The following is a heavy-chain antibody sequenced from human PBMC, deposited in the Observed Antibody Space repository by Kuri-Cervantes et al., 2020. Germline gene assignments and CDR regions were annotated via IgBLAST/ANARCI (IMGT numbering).Heavy chain of an antibody. CDR2: INHSGST. V-gene: IGHV4-34*01. CDR1: GGSFSGYY. D-gene: IGHD3-9*01. Sequence: SETLSLTCAVYGGSFSGYYWSWIRQPPGKGLEWIGEINHSGSTNYNPSLKSRVTISVDTSKNQFSLKLSSLTAADTAVYYCVRVGDIFTGYYYYGMDVWGQGTTVTVSS. CDR3: VRVGDIFTGYYYYGMDV. J-gene: IGHJ6*02.